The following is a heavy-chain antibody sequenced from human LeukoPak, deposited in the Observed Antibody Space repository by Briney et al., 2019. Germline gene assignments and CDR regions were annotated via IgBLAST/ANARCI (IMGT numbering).Heavy chain of an antibody. CDR3: ARINYRPIIKFFDF. D-gene: IGHD4-11*01. CDR2: GSAYNGNT. CDR1: GYTFPSCA. Sequence: ASVQVSCNASGYTFPSCAISWGRQAPGQGREWMGWGSAYNGNTNDSQKLQGRGTMTTETSTSTAYMDLRSLRSDDTAVYYCARINYRPIIKFFDFWGQGTLVTVSS. V-gene: IGHV1-18*01. J-gene: IGHJ4*02.